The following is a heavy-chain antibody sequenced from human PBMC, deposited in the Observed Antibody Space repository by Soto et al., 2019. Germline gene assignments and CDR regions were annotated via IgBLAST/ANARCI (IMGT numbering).Heavy chain of an antibody. V-gene: IGHV3-15*07. D-gene: IGHD2-15*01. CDR3: TTDPAPEDIVVVVAATRPFDY. J-gene: IGHJ4*02. Sequence: GGSLRLSCAASGFPFSNAWMNWVRQAPGKGLEWVGRIKSKTDGGTTDYAAPVKGRFTISRDDSKNTLYLQMNSLKTEDTAVYYCTTDPAPEDIVVVVAATRPFDYWGQGTLVTAPQ. CDR1: GFPFSNAW. CDR2: IKSKTDGGTT.